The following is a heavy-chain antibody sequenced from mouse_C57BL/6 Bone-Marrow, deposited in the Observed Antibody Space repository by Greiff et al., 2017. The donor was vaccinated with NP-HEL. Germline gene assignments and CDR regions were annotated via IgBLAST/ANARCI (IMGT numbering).Heavy chain of an antibody. Sequence: VKLVESGPGLVQPSQSLSITCTVSGFSLTSYGVHWFRQSPGKGLEWLGVIWSGGSTDYTAAFISRLSISKDNSKSQVFFKMNSLQADDTAIYYCARERLDYWYFDVWGTGTTVTVSS. CDR2: IWSGGST. V-gene: IGHV2-2*01. CDR3: ARERLDYWYFDV. D-gene: IGHD1-2*01. J-gene: IGHJ1*03. CDR1: GFSLTSYG.